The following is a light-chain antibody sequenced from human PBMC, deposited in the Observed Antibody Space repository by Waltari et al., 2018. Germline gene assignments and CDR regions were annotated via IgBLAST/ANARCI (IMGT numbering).Light chain of an antibody. CDR3: SSYTTSRTVV. Sequence: QSALTQPASVSGSPGQSIAISCTGSSSDVGAYIYVSWYQQYPGKAPKFMIYDVINRPSGVSDRFSGSKSGNTASLTISGLQTEDEADYYCSSYTTSRTVVFGGGTKLTVL. CDR2: DVI. J-gene: IGLJ3*02. CDR1: SSDVGAYIY. V-gene: IGLV2-14*01.